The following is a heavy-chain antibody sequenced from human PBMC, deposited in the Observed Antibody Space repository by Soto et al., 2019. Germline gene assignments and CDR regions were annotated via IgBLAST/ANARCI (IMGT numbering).Heavy chain of an antibody. Sequence: PGGSLRLSCAASGFTFSNYAMNWVRQAPGKGLEWVSVISDSGGSTYYADSVKGRFTISRDNSKNTLYLHMNSLTAEDTAVYYCAKDGFSGSGKYYFDYWGQGTLVTVSS. V-gene: IGHV3-23*01. CDR1: GFTFSNYA. CDR2: ISDSGGST. CDR3: AKDGFSGSGKYYFDY. D-gene: IGHD3-10*01. J-gene: IGHJ4*02.